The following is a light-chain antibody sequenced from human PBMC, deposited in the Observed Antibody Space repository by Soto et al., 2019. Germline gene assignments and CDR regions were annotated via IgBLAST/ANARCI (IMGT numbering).Light chain of an antibody. V-gene: IGLV2-8*01. CDR1: SSDVGGYDH. J-gene: IGLJ1*01. CDR2: EVN. Sequence: QSALTQPPSASGSPGQSVTIPCTGTSSDVGGYDHVSWYQQHPGKAPKLIIHEVNKRPSGVPDRFSGSKSGNTASLTVSGLQAEDEADYYCSSYGGYNNLVFGTGTKVTVL. CDR3: SSYGGYNNLV.